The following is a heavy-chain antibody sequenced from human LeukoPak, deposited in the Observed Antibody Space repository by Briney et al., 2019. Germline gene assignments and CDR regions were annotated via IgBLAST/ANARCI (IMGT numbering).Heavy chain of an antibody. Sequence: GGSLRLSCAASGFTFSSYAMLWLRQAPGKAVEWVSAISGSGGSTYYADPVKGRFTISRDNSKNTLYLQMNSLRAEDTAVYYCAKVGITMVRGVIYWGQGTLVTVSS. CDR2: ISGSGGST. J-gene: IGHJ4*02. CDR3: AKVGITMVRGVIY. D-gene: IGHD3-10*01. V-gene: IGHV3-23*01. CDR1: GFTFSSYA.